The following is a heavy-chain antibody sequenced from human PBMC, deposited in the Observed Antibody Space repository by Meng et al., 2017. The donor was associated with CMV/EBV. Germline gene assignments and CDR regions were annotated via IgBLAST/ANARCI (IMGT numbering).Heavy chain of an antibody. CDR3: ARDAVVPADAPFHY. CDR1: GYTFTSYG. Sequence: QVQLGLSVAEVKKPGASVKVSCKASGYTFTSYGISWVRQAPGQGLEWMGWISAYNGNTNYAQKLQGRVTMTTDTSTSTAYMELRSLRSDDTAVYYCARDAVVPADAPFHYWGQGTLVTVSS. J-gene: IGHJ4*02. CDR2: ISAYNGNT. V-gene: IGHV1-18*01. D-gene: IGHD2-2*01.